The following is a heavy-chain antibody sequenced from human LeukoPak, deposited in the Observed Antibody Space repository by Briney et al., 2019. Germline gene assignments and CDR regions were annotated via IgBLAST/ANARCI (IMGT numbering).Heavy chain of an antibody. J-gene: IGHJ4*02. V-gene: IGHV4-59*01. CDR1: GGSISSYY. CDR2: IYYSGST. CDR3: ARDKGYSSGLDY. Sequence: SETLSLTCTVSGGSISSYYWSWIRQPSGKGLEWIGYIYYSGSTNYNPSLKSRVTISVDTSKNQFSLKLSSVTAADTAVYYCARDKGYSSGLDYWGQGTLVTVSS. D-gene: IGHD6-19*01.